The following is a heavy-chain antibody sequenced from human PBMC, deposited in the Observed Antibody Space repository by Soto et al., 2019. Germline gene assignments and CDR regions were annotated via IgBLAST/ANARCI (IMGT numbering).Heavy chain of an antibody. D-gene: IGHD3-10*01. CDR1: GFTFTSSA. V-gene: IGHV1-58*02. Sequence: SVKVSCKASGFTFTSSAMQWVRQARGQRLEWIGWIVVGSGNTNYAQKFQERVTITRDMSTSTAYMELSSLRSEDTAVYYCAADKSPYYYGSGSQYYYYYYYMDVWGKGTTVTVSS. J-gene: IGHJ6*03. CDR3: AADKSPYYYGSGSQYYYYYYYMDV. CDR2: IVVGSGNT.